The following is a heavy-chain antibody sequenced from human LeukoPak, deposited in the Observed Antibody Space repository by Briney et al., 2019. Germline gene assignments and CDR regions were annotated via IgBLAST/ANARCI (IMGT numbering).Heavy chain of an antibody. CDR3: AKSTLETAGNRGLFGSRVPPPYFDY. D-gene: IGHD6-13*01. CDR2: ISGSGVST. CDR1: GFTFSIKTYA. V-gene: IGHV3-23*01. Sequence: GGSLRLSCAASGFTFSIKTYAMTWVRQAPGKGLEWVSAISGSGVSTSYADSVKGRFTICRDNFKNTLYLQMNTLRAEDTAVYYCAKSTLETAGNRGLFGSRVPPPYFDYWGQGTLVTVSS. J-gene: IGHJ4*02.